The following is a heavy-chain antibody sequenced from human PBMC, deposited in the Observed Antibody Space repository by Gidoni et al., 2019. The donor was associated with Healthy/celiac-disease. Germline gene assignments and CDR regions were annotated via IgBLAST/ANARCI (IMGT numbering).Heavy chain of an antibody. V-gene: IGHV1-24*01. CDR1: ADTLTELS. J-gene: IGHJ4*02. D-gene: IGHD2-21*01. Sequence: VRLVPSGAELKQPGALVKVSCKVAADTLTELSMHWVRQAPGKRLDRMGGFDPEDGETIYAQKFQGRVTMTEDTSTDTAYMELSSLRSEDTAVYYCATESVMGYFDYWGQGTLVTVSS. CDR2: FDPEDGET. CDR3: ATESVMGYFDY.